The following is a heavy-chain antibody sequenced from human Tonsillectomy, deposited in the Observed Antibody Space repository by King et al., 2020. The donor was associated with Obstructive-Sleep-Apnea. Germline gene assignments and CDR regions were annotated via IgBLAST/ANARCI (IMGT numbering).Heavy chain of an antibody. J-gene: IGHJ6*02. CDR2: ISSSGDST. V-gene: IGHV3-64D*09. D-gene: IGHD2-2*01. CDR3: VKVPGYPSTPSCYGVNYYYYGMDV. Sequence: VQLVESGGGLVQPGGSLRLSCSASGLTFSSYAMHWVRQAPGKGLEYVSAISSSGDSTYNADSVKGRFTISRDNSKNTLYLQMSSLRAEDTAVYYCVKVPGYPSTPSCYGVNYYYYGMDVWGQGTTVTVSS. CDR1: GLTFSSYA.